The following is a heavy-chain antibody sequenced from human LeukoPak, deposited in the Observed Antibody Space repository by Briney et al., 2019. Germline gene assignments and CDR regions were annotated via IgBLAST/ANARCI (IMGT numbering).Heavy chain of an antibody. CDR1: GYTFTVYY. J-gene: IGHJ5*02. V-gene: IGHV1-2*06. CDR2: INLNTGGT. Sequence: ASVKVSCKASGYTFTVYYIHWVRQAPGQGLEWMGRINLNTGGTNFAQKFQGRVTMTRDTSINTAYMELGSLTSDDTAVFYCAREVGYSTSYYGRFDPWRQGTLVTVSS. D-gene: IGHD3-22*01. CDR3: AREVGYSTSYYGRFDP.